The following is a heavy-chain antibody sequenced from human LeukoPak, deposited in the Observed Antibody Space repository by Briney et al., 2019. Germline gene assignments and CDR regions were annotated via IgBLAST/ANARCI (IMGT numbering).Heavy chain of an antibody. CDR1: GFTFSSYT. D-gene: IGHD3-9*01. CDR3: ARKENILTGYYDH. J-gene: IGHJ5*02. Sequence: GRSLRLSCAASGFTFSSYTMNWVRQAPGKGLEWFSSISSDSNYIYYADSVKGRFTISRDNAWNSLYLQMNSLRAEDTAVYYCARKENILTGYYDHWGQGTLVTVSS. CDR2: ISSDSNYI. V-gene: IGHV3-21*01.